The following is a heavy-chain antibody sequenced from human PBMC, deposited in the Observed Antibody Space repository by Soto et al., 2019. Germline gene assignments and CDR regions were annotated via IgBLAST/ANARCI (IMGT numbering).Heavy chain of an antibody. CDR1: GFTFSGSA. V-gene: IGHV3-73*02. J-gene: IGHJ4*02. CDR3: ATSVAGLAFFES. D-gene: IGHD6-19*01. Sequence: EVQLVESGGGLVQPGGSLKLSCSASGFTFSGSAMHWVRQASGKGLGWVGRIRTKANSYATIYGASVKGRFTVSRDDSKNTTYLQMNSLKAEDTAVYYCATSVAGLAFFESWGQGTLGTVSS. CDR2: IRTKANSYAT.